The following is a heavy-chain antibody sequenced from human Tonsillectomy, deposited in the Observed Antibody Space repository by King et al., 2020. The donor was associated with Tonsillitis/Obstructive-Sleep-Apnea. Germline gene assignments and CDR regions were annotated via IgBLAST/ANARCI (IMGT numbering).Heavy chain of an antibody. CDR1: GFTFSSDA. Sequence: VQLVQSGGGLVQPGGSLRLSCSASGFTFSSDAMHWVRQAPGKGLEYFSFISSNGGSTYYADSVNGRFTISRDNSKNTLYLQMSSLRAEDTAVYYCVKARPPIVVVPAATSIYYYYMDVWGKGTTVTVSS. CDR3: VKARPPIVVVPAATSIYYYYMDV. J-gene: IGHJ6*03. CDR2: ISSNGGST. V-gene: IGHV3-64D*06. D-gene: IGHD2-2*01.